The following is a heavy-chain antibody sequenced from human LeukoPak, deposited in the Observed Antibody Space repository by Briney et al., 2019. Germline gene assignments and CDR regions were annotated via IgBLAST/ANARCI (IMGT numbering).Heavy chain of an antibody. CDR1: GGSISSGGYS. CDR2: IYKSGST. CDR3: ARGGTYGGGADY. D-gene: IGHD1-26*01. Sequence: PSQTLSLTCAVSGGSISSGGYSWSWIRQPPGKGLEWIGYIYKSGSTNYNPSLKSRLTISVDTSKNQFSLRLSSVTAADTAVYYCARGGTYGGGADYWGQGTLVTVSS. V-gene: IGHV4-30-4*07. J-gene: IGHJ4*02.